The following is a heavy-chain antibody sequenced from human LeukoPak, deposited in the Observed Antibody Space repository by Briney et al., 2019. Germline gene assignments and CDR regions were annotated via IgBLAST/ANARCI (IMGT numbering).Heavy chain of an antibody. V-gene: IGHV1-18*01. CDR1: GYTFTSYA. D-gene: IGHD3-22*01. J-gene: IGHJ4*02. CDR3: ARAWDYYDSRVPDY. Sequence: ASVKVSCKASGYTFTSYAMNWVRQAPGQGLEWMGWISAYNGNTNYAQKLQGRVTMTTDTSTSTAYMELRSLRSDDTAVYYCARAWDYYDSRVPDYWGQGTLVTVSS. CDR2: ISAYNGNT.